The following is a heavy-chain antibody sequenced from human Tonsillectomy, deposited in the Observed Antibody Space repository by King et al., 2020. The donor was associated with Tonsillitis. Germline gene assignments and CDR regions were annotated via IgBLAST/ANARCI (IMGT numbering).Heavy chain of an antibody. D-gene: IGHD3-3*01. J-gene: IGHJ4*02. CDR2: IWYDGSKK. CDR3: ASAHLDMTMFGKGPLDS. V-gene: IGHV3-33*01. Sequence: VQLVESGGGVVQPGRSLRLSCAASGFSFRNYGMHWVRQAPGKGLEWVAVIWYDGSKKYYADSVKGRFTISRDNSKNMVFLQMNSLRAEDTAVYYCASAHLDMTMFGKGPLDSWGQGTPVTVSS. CDR1: GFSFRNYG.